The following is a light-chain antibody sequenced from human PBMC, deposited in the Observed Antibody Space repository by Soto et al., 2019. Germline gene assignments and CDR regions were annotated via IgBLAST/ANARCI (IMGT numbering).Light chain of an antibody. CDR2: EVS. V-gene: IGLV2-18*02. Sequence: QSALTQPPSVSGSPGQSVTISCTGTSSDIGSYNRVSWYQQPPGTAPKLMIYEVSNRPSGVPDRFSGSKSGTSASLAITGLQAEDEADYYCQSYDSSLSGSVFGGGTKLTVL. J-gene: IGLJ2*01. CDR1: SSDIGSYNR. CDR3: QSYDSSLSGSV.